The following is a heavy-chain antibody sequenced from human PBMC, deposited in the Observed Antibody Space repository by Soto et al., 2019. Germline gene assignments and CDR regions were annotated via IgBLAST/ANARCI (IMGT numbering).Heavy chain of an antibody. Sequence: QVQLVQSGAEVKKPGASVKVSCKASGYTFTSYYMHWVRQAPGQGLEWMGIINPSGGSTSYAQKFQGRVTMTRDTSTSTVYMELSSLRSEDTAVYYCARDGEGGPSSGWYKGWFDPWGQGTLVTVSS. CDR2: INPSGGST. J-gene: IGHJ5*02. D-gene: IGHD6-19*01. CDR1: GYTFTSYY. CDR3: ARDGEGGPSSGWYKGWFDP. V-gene: IGHV1-46*01.